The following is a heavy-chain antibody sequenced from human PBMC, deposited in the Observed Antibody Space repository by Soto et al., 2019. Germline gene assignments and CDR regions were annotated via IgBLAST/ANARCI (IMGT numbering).Heavy chain of an antibody. CDR2: ISYDGSNK. J-gene: IGHJ3*02. V-gene: IGHV3-30-3*01. CDR3: ARLSGESGFLGATTGAFDI. D-gene: IGHD1-26*01. Sequence: GGSLRLSCAASGFTFSSYAMHWVRQAPGKGLEWVAVISYDGSNKYYADSVKGRFTISRDNSKNTLYLQMNSLRAEDTAVYYCARLSGESGFLGATTGAFDIWGQGTMVTVSS. CDR1: GFTFSSYA.